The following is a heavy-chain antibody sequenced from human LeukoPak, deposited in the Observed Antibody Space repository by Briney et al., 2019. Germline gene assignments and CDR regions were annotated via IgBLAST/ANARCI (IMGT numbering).Heavy chain of an antibody. Sequence: ASVKVSCKASGGTFSSYAISWVRQAPGQGLEWMGGIIPIFGTANYAQKFQGRVTITTDESTSTAYMELSSLRSEDTAVYCCARSNNYYYYYMDVWGKGTTVTVSS. D-gene: IGHD2-8*01. CDR3: ARSNNYYYYYMDV. J-gene: IGHJ6*03. V-gene: IGHV1-69*05. CDR2: IIPIFGTA. CDR1: GGTFSSYA.